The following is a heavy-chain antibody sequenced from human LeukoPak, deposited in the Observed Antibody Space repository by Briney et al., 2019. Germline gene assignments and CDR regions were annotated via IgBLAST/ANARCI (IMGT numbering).Heavy chain of an antibody. D-gene: IGHD3-22*01. CDR1: GFTFSSYA. Sequence: GGSLRLSCAASGFTFSSYAMSWVRQAPGKGLEWVSAISGSGGSTYYADSVKGRFTISRDNSKNTLYLQMNSLRAEDTAVYYCAKDCYGSSGYYLDAFDIWGQGTMVTVSS. CDR2: ISGSGGST. CDR3: AKDCYGSSGYYLDAFDI. V-gene: IGHV3-23*01. J-gene: IGHJ3*02.